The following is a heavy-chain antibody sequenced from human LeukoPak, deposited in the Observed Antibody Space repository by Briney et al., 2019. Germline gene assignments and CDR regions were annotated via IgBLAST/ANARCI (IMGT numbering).Heavy chain of an antibody. V-gene: IGHV4-61*01. J-gene: IGHJ6*02. CDR1: GGSVSSGSYS. CDR2: IYYSGST. Sequence: SETLSLTCTVSGGSVSSGSYSWIWIRQPPGQGLEWLGNIYYSGSTNYNPSLNSRVTISVDTSKNQFSLKLSSVTAADTAVYYCARDRIAVAAYYYYGMDVWGQGTTVTVSS. D-gene: IGHD6-19*01. CDR3: ARDRIAVAAYYYYGMDV.